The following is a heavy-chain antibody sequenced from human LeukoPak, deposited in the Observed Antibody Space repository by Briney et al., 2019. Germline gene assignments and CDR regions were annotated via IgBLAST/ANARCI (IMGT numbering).Heavy chain of an antibody. D-gene: IGHD6-13*01. Sequence: PGGSLRLSCAASGFTFSSYAISWVRRAPGKGLEWVSAISGSGGSTYYADSVKGRFTISRDNSKNTLYLQMNSLRAEDTAVYYCAKGGLTSSWYGDAFDIWGQGTMVTVSS. V-gene: IGHV3-23*01. CDR2: ISGSGGST. CDR3: AKGGLTSSWYGDAFDI. CDR1: GFTFSSYA. J-gene: IGHJ3*02.